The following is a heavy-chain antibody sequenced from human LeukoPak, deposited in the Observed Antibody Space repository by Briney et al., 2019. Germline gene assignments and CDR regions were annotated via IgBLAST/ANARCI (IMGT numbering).Heavy chain of an antibody. Sequence: SETLSLTCTVSGVSMRTYCWSWIRQPPGKGLEWIGYVSYSGSTNYNPSLKSRVTISIDTSKNQFSLKLNSVTAADTAVYYCASQSGSSGWHGYWGQGTLVTVSS. CDR2: VSYSGST. V-gene: IGHV4-59*08. D-gene: IGHD6-19*01. CDR3: ASQSGSSGWHGY. CDR1: GVSMRTYC. J-gene: IGHJ4*02.